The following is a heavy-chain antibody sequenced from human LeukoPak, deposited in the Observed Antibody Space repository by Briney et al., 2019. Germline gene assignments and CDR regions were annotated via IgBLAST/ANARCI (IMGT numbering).Heavy chain of an antibody. CDR1: GFTFRSYD. D-gene: IGHD4-11*01. CDR2: IDTAGDT. CDR3: ARDLNSNYDYYYYYMDV. V-gene: IGHV3-13*01. J-gene: IGHJ6*03. Sequence: PGGSLRLSCAASGFTFRSYDMHWVRQATGKGLEWVSAIDTAGDTYYPGSVKGRFTISRENAKNSLYLQMNSLRVGDTAVYYCARDLNSNYDYYYYYMDVWGKGTTVTVSS.